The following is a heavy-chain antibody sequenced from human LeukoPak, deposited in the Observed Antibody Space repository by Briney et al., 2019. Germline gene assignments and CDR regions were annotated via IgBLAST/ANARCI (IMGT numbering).Heavy chain of an antibody. Sequence: GASLRLSCAASGFTFSRYAMHWVRQAPGKGLEWVAVISYDGSNKYYADSVKGRFTISRDNSKNTLYLQMNSLRAEDTAVYYCARDSAYYYDSSGYYDYFDYWGQGTLVTVSS. CDR3: ARDSAYYYDSSGYYDYFDY. J-gene: IGHJ4*02. V-gene: IGHV3-30-3*01. CDR2: ISYDGSNK. D-gene: IGHD3-22*01. CDR1: GFTFSRYA.